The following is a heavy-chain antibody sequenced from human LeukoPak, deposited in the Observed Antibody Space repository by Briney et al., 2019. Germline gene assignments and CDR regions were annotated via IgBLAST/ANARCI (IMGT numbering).Heavy chain of an antibody. Sequence: GASVKVSCKASGYTVTSYGISWVRQAPGQGLEWMGWISAYNGNTNYAQKLQGRVTMTTDTSTSTAYMELRSLRSDDTAVYYCARDTEYYYDSSGTDYWGQGTLVTVSS. CDR1: GYTVTSYG. V-gene: IGHV1-18*01. J-gene: IGHJ4*02. CDR2: ISAYNGNT. CDR3: ARDTEYYYDSSGTDY. D-gene: IGHD3-22*01.